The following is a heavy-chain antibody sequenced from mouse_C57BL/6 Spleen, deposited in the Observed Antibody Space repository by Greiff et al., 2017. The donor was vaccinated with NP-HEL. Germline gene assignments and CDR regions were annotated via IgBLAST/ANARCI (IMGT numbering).Heavy chain of an antibody. Sequence: VQLQQSGAELVKPGASVKLSCTASGFNIKDYYMHWVKQRTEQGLEWIGRIDPEDGETKYAPKFQGKATLTADTSSNTAYLQLSSLRTEDTAGYYCDRTTVVARDYWGQGTTLTVSS. V-gene: IGHV14-2*01. J-gene: IGHJ2*01. D-gene: IGHD1-1*01. CDR1: GFNIKDYY. CDR3: DRTTVVARDY. CDR2: IDPEDGET.